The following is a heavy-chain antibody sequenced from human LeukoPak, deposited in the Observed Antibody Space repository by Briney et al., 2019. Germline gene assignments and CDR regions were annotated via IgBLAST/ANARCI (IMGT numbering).Heavy chain of an antibody. D-gene: IGHD6-13*01. J-gene: IGHJ4*02. CDR1: GFTFSSYA. Sequence: PGGSLRLSCAASGFTFSSYAVSWVRQAPGKGLEWVSAICGSGGSTYYADSVKGRFTISRDNSKSTLYLQINSLRAEDTCVYYCAHVAGWAAAGTYYFDYWGQGTLVTVSS. V-gene: IGHV3-23*01. CDR2: ICGSGGST. CDR3: AHVAGWAAAGTYYFDY.